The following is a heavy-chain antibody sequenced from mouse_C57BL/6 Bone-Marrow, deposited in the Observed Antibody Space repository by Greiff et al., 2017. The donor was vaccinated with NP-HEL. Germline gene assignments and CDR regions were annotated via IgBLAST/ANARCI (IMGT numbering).Heavy chain of an antibody. D-gene: IGHD1-1*01. CDR2: ISYDGSN. V-gene: IGHV3-6*01. J-gene: IGHJ3*01. CDR3: AIYGSSY. CDR1: GYSITGGYY. Sequence: ESGPGLVKPSQSLSLTCSVTGYSITGGYYWNWIRQFPGNKLEWMGYISYDGSNNYNPSLKNRISITRDTSKNQFFLKLNSVTTEDTATYYCAIYGSSYWGQGTLVTVSA.